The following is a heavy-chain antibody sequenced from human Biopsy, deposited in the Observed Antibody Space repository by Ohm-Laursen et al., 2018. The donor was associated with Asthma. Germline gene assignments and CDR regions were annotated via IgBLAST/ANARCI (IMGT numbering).Heavy chain of an antibody. CDR3: ARHDHRWDTYADF. V-gene: IGHV4-39*01. J-gene: IGHJ4*02. CDR1: GASITSSAYY. D-gene: IGHD2-2*01. Sequence: SETLSLTCTVSGASITSSAYYWGWIRQPPGKGLEWIGRMYYCETTYYSPSLKSRVTISVDTSKNQFSLILGSVTAADTAVYYCARHDHRWDTYADFWGQGILVTVSS. CDR2: MYYCETT.